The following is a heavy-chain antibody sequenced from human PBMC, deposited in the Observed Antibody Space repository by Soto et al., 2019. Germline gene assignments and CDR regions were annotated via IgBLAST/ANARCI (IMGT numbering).Heavy chain of an antibody. CDR2: ISGSGGTT. V-gene: IGHV3-23*01. J-gene: IGHJ5*02. D-gene: IGHD1-7*01. Sequence: PGGSLRLSCAASGFTFSSYAMSWVRQAPGKGLEWVSVISGSGGTTYYPDSVKGRFTISRDNSNNTLYLQMNSLRAEDTAVYYCAKAPYNWNFVFFSWGQGTLVTVSS. CDR1: GFTFSSYA. CDR3: AKAPYNWNFVFFS.